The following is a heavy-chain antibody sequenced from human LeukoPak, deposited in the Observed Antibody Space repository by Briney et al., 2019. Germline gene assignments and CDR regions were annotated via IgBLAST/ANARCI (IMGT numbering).Heavy chain of an antibody. V-gene: IGHV3-23*01. CDR3: AKHLGSHSFLFYYMDV. D-gene: IGHD2-15*01. CDR1: QFTFSRVA. Sequence: PGGSLRLSCEASQFTFSRVAMSWIRQAPGTGLEWVSTLSGSGTATYYAYSVNGGFTTSRDNSKDTLYLQMDNLRADDTAVYYCAKHLGSHSFLFYYMDVWGTGTSVIVS. J-gene: IGHJ6*03. CDR2: LSGSGTAT.